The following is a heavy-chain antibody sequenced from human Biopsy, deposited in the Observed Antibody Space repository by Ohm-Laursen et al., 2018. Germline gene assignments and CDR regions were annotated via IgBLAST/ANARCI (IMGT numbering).Heavy chain of an antibody. CDR3: ARGYSRRVSIFEASIYWFDT. CDR1: GYSFSTYD. D-gene: IGHD6-6*01. CDR2: MIPSSGKT. J-gene: IGHJ5*02. V-gene: IGHV1-8*01. Sequence: VSSVKVSCKASGYSFSTYDVNWARQARGQGLEWMGWMIPSSGKTGYAQRFQGRVTLTMNTSISTAYMELSGLRSEDTAVYFCARGYSRRVSIFEASIYWFDTWGQGTLVTVSS.